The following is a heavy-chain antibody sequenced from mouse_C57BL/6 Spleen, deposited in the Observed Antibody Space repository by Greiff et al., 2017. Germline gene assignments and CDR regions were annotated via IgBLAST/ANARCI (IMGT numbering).Heavy chain of an antibody. J-gene: IGHJ2*01. Sequence: QVQLQQSGAELVKPGASVKISCKASGYAFSSYWMNWVTQRPGKGLEWIGQIYPGDGDTNYNGKFKGKATLTADKSSSTAYMQLSSLTSEDSAVYFCVVTTVPHYFDYWGQGTTLTVSS. CDR3: VVTTVPHYFDY. V-gene: IGHV1-80*01. CDR1: GYAFSSYW. CDR2: IYPGDGDT. D-gene: IGHD1-1*01.